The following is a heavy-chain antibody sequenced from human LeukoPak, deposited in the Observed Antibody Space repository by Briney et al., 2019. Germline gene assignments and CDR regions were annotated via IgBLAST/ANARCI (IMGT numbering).Heavy chain of an antibody. CDR3: ARLGGCYTPTYYYYYYMDV. V-gene: IGHV4-38-2*01. D-gene: IGHD2-15*01. Sequence: SETLSLTCAVSGYSISSGYYWGWIRQPPGKGLEWIGSIYHSGSTYYNPSLKSRVTISVDTSKNQFSLKLSSVTAADTAVYYCARLGGCYTPTYYYYYYMDVWGKGTTVTVSS. CDR2: IYHSGST. CDR1: GYSISSGYY. J-gene: IGHJ6*03.